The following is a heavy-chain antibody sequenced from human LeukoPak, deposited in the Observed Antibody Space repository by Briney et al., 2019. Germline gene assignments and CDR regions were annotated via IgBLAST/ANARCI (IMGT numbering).Heavy chain of an antibody. CDR1: RFTFSTYW. D-gene: IGHD6-19*01. V-gene: IGHV3-74*01. CDR2: INSDGSST. CDR3: VGSSGWWAFDY. J-gene: IGHJ4*02. Sequence: GGSLRLSCAASRFTFSTYWMHWVRQAPGKGLVWVSRINSDGSSTDYADSVKGRFTISRDNAKNTLYLQMNSLRAEDTALYYCVGSSGWWAFDYWGQGTLVTVSS.